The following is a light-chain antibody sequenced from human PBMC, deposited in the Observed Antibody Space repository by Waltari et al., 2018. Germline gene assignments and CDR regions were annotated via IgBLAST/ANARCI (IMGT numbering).Light chain of an antibody. CDR1: QSVSSSY. Sequence: DSVLTQSPGTPSLSPGERATLSCRASQSVSSSYLAWYQEKPGQAPRLLVYGACSRATGIPDRFSGGGSVRDFTLTISRLEPEDFAVYYCQQYGSSPPPFGQGTKLEI. V-gene: IGKV3-20*01. J-gene: IGKJ2*01. CDR2: GAC. CDR3: QQYGSSPPP.